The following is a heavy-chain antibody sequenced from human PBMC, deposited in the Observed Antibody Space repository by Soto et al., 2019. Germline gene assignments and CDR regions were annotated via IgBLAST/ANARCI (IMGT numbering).Heavy chain of an antibody. J-gene: IGHJ4*02. CDR3: ARADVLEYTSRFCLDF. V-gene: IGHV1-18*01. D-gene: IGHD6-13*01. CDR1: GYTFTSYG. CDR2: SSAYNGNT. Sequence: QVPLVQSGAEVKKPGASVKVSCKASGYTFTSYGITWVRQAPGRGLEGLGWSSAYNGNTDYAQKVQDRVTMTTDRSTSAAYMELRSLRSDDTAVYYCARADVLEYTSRFCLDFWGQGTLVTVSS.